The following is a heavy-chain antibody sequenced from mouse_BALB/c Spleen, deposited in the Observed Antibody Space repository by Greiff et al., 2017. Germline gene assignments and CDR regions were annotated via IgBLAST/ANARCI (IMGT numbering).Heavy chain of an antibody. D-gene: IGHD1-1*01. J-gene: IGHJ1*01. V-gene: IGHV1-84*02. CDR1: GYTFTDYY. Sequence: VQLVESGPELVKPGASVKISCKASGYTFTDYYIHWVKQKPGQGLEWIGWIYPGSGNTKYNEKFKGKATLTVDTSSSTAYMQLSSLTSEDTAVYFCARQYYGSNWYFDVWGAGTTVTVSS. CDR2: IYPGSGNT. CDR3: ARQYYGSNWYFDV.